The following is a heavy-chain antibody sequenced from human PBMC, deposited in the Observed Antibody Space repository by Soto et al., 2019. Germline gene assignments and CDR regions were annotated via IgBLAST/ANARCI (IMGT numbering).Heavy chain of an antibody. Sequence: TGGSLRLSCVASGLTFGSRAMSWVRQAPGEGLQWVSTITDTGGDAKYADSVRGRFVISRDNSKKTLYLQMTSLTAEDSAMYFCARGSTDSYPGSRIFDFWGRGTLVTAPQ. CDR2: ITDTGGDA. V-gene: IGHV3-23*01. CDR1: GLTFGSRA. D-gene: IGHD3-10*01. J-gene: IGHJ4*02. CDR3: ARGSTDSYPGSRIFDF.